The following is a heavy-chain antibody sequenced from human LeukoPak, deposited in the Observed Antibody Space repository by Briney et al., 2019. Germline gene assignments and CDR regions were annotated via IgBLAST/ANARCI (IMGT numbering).Heavy chain of an antibody. CDR1: GFTFSRYW. D-gene: IGHD6-19*01. J-gene: IGHJ4*01. CDR2: IKSDGTYT. CDR3: ARDAEDSSGWSFDY. V-gene: IGHV3-74*01. Sequence: GGSLRLSCAAYGFTFSRYWMYWVRQAPGKGPGGVSRIKSDGTYTSYADSVKGRFTISRDNAKNTLFLQMSNLRAEDTAFYYCARDAEDSSGWSFDYWGHGTLVTVSS.